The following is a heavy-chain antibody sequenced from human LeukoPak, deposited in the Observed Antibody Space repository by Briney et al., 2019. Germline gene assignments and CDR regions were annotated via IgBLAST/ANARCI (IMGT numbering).Heavy chain of an antibody. CDR3: ARHTLGYTIDY. CDR2: TYYSGST. Sequence: SETLSLTCTVSGGSISSYYWSWIRQPPGKGLEWIGYTYYSGSTNYNPSLKSRVTISVDTSKNQFSLKLSSVTAADTAVYYCARHTLGYTIDYWGQGTLVTVSS. V-gene: IGHV4-59*08. CDR1: GGSISSYY. D-gene: IGHD3-16*02. J-gene: IGHJ4*02.